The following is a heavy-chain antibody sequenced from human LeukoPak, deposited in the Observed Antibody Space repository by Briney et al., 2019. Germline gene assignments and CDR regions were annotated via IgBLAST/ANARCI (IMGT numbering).Heavy chain of an antibody. Sequence: ASVKVSCKASGYTFTSYGISGVRQAPGQGLEWVGWRSAYNGNTNYAQKFQGRVTITADESTSTAYMELSSLRSEDTAVYYCARVLSMVRGVIIAFDIWGQGTMVTVSS. CDR2: RSAYNGNT. J-gene: IGHJ3*02. V-gene: IGHV1-18*01. CDR3: ARVLSMVRGVIIAFDI. D-gene: IGHD3-10*01. CDR1: GYTFTSYG.